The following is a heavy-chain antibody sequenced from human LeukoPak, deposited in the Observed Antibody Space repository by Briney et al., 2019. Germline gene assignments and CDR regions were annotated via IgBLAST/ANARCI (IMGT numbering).Heavy chain of an antibody. Sequence: GGSLRLSCAASGFTFSSYSMNWVRQAPGKGLEWVSSISSSSSYIYYADSVKGRFTISRDNAKNSLYLQMNSLRAEDTAVYYCASGDYYDSSGYYLDAFDIWGQGTMVTVSS. CDR2: ISSSSSYI. D-gene: IGHD3-22*01. J-gene: IGHJ3*02. V-gene: IGHV3-21*01. CDR3: ASGDYYDSSGYYLDAFDI. CDR1: GFTFSSYS.